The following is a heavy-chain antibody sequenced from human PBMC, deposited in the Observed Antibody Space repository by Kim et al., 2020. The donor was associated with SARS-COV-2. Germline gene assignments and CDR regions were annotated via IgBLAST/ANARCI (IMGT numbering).Heavy chain of an antibody. V-gene: IGHV3-48*03. Sequence: GGSLRLSCAASGFTFSSYEMNWVRQAPGKGLEWVSYISYSGTTIYYADSVKGRFTISRDNAKNSLYLQMNSLRAEDTAVYYCAREGVGAYYYYHGMDVWGQGPTVTVSS. CDR3: AREGVGAYYYYHGMDV. J-gene: IGHJ6*02. CDR2: ISYSGTTI. CDR1: GFTFSSYE. D-gene: IGHD1-26*01.